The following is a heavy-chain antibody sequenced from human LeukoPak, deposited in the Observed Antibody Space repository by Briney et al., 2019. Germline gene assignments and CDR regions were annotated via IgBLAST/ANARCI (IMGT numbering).Heavy chain of an antibody. D-gene: IGHD5-18*01. CDR1: GYTFTSYY. J-gene: IGHJ5*02. Sequence: ASVKVSCKASGYTFTSYYMHWVRHAPRQGLEWMGIINPSSGSTSYAQKFQGRVTMTRDTSTSTVYMELSSLRSEDTAVYYCARDSVDTAMVSTISTWGQGTLVTVSS. CDR3: ARDSVDTAMVSTIST. CDR2: INPSSGST. V-gene: IGHV1-46*01.